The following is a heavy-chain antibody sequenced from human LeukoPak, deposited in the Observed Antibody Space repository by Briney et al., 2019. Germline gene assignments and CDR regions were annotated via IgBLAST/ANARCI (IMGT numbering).Heavy chain of an antibody. D-gene: IGHD2-2*01. J-gene: IGHJ3*02. CDR1: GYSISSGYY. Sequence: SETLSLTCTVSGYSISSGYYWGWIRQPPGKGLEWIASIYHSGSTYYNPSLKSRVTISVDTSKNQFSLKLSSVTAADTAVYYCARGPLFSCYDIWGQGTMVTVSS. V-gene: IGHV4-38-2*02. CDR2: IYHSGST. CDR3: ARGPLFSCYDI.